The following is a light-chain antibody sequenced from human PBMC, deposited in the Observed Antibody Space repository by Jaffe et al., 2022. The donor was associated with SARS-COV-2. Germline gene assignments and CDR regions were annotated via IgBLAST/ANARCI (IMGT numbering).Light chain of an antibody. J-gene: IGLJ2*01. V-gene: IGLV1-47*01. CDR2: KNN. CDR3: AAWDDSLIGVV. CDR1: TSNIGSNF. Sequence: QSVLTQPPSASGTPGQRVTISCSGGTSNIGSNFVYWYQQIPGTAPKLLIYKNNQRPSGVPDRFSGSKSGTSASLAISGLRSEDEAEYYCAAWDDSLIGVVFGGGTKLTVL.